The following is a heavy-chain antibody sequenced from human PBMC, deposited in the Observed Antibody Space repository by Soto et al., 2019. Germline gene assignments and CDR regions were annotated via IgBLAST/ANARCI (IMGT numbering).Heavy chain of an antibody. J-gene: IGHJ5*02. Sequence: QVQLQESGPGLVKPSGTLSLTCAVSGGSISTSNWWSWVRQPPGKGLEWIGGIYHSGSTNYNPPLKSRVTISVDKSKNQFSLKLSSVTAADTAVYYCARVSGSGSYYGFDPWGQGTLVTVSS. D-gene: IGHD3-10*01. CDR3: ARVSGSGSYYGFDP. V-gene: IGHV4-4*02. CDR1: GGSISTSNW. CDR2: IYHSGST.